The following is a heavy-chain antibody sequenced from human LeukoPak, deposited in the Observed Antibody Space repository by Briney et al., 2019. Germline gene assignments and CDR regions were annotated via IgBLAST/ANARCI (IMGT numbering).Heavy chain of an antibody. D-gene: IGHD3-22*01. CDR3: AKDRDSSGYYDY. Sequence: GGSLRLSCAASGFTFSSYGMHWVRQAPGKGLEWVAVISYDGSNKYYADSVKGRFTISRDNSKNTLYLQMNSLRAEDTAVYYCAKDRDSSGYYDYWGQGTLVTVSS. CDR2: ISYDGSNK. V-gene: IGHV3-30*18. J-gene: IGHJ4*02. CDR1: GFTFSSYG.